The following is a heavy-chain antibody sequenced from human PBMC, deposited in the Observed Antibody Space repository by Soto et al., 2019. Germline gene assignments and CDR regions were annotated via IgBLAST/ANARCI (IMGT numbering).Heavy chain of an antibody. J-gene: IGHJ4*02. CDR3: ARHLAAGDY. D-gene: IGHD6-13*01. CDR1: GYTFTSYY. Sequence: QVQLVQSGAEVKKPGASVKVSCKASGYTFTSYYMHWVRQAPGQGLEWMGIINPSGGSTNYAQKFQGRFTMTRDTSTSTVYMDLSSLRSEDTAVYYCARHLAAGDYWGQGTAVTVSS. V-gene: IGHV1-46*01. CDR2: INPSGGST.